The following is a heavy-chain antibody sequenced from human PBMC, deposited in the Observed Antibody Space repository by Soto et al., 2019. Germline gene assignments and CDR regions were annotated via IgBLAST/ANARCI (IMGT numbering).Heavy chain of an antibody. CDR3: VRRHEYGSPDLFDD. Sequence: PSETLSLTCTVSGDSIRGSSSDWGWIRQSPGKGPEWIGTFYYNGKTHYNPSLESRVAISVNAPKNQFTVRLGSLTAADTGLYYCVRRHEYGSPDLFDDWGRGTLVIVSS. D-gene: IGHD1-26*01. J-gene: IGHJ4*02. CDR2: FYYNGKT. V-gene: IGHV4-39*01. CDR1: GDSIRGSSSD.